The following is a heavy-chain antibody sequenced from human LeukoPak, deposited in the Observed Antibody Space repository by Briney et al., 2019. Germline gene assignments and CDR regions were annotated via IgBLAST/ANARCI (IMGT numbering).Heavy chain of an antibody. CDR1: GGSISSYY. CDR2: IYPSGST. CDR3: AREYYYGSGSYDAFDI. V-gene: IGHV4-4*07. D-gene: IGHD3-10*01. Sequence: SETLSLTCSVSGGSISSYYWSWIRQPAGKGLEWIGRIYPSGSTNYNPSLKSRVTMSVDTSKNQFSLKLSSVTAADTAVYYCAREYYYGSGSYDAFDIWGQGTMVTVSS. J-gene: IGHJ3*02.